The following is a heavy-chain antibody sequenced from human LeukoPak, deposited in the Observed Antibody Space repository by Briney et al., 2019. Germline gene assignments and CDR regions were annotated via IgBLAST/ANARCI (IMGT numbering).Heavy chain of an antibody. Sequence: ASVKVSCKASGYTFTGYYMHWVRQAPGQGLEWMGWINPNSGGTNYAQKFQGRVTITRDTSASTAYMELSSLRSEDTAVYYCARAPIAGDAFDIWGQGTMVTVSS. J-gene: IGHJ3*02. CDR1: GYTFTGYY. V-gene: IGHV1-2*02. CDR2: INPNSGGT. CDR3: ARAPIAGDAFDI. D-gene: IGHD6-13*01.